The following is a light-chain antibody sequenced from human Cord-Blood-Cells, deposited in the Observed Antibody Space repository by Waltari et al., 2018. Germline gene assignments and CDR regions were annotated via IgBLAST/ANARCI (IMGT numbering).Light chain of an antibody. Sequence: DLQLTPSPSLVSTSVGDRVTITCRASQGISSWLAWYQQKPGKAPKLLIYAASSLQSGVPSRFSGSGSATDFALTISSLQPEDFATYYCQQANSFPITFGQGTRLEIK. J-gene: IGKJ5*01. CDR2: AAS. V-gene: IGKV1-12*01. CDR1: QGISSW. CDR3: QQANSFPIT.